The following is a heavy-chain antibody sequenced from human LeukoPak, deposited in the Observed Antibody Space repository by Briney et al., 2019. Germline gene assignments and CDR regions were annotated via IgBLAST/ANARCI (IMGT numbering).Heavy chain of an antibody. D-gene: IGHD3-3*01. CDR2: IYYSEST. CDR3: AREEYYDFWSGYPMTVYYGMDV. V-gene: IGHV4-31*03. CDR1: GGSISSGGYY. J-gene: IGHJ6*02. Sequence: SETLSLTCTVSGGSISSGGYYWSWIRQRPGKGLEWIGYIYYSESTYYNPSLKSRVTISVDTSKNQFSLKLSSVTAADTAVYYCAREEYYDFWSGYPMTVYYGMDVWGQGTTVTVSS.